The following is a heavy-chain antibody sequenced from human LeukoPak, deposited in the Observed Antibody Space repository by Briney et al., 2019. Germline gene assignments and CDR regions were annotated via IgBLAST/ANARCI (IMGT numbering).Heavy chain of an antibody. CDR3: ARFGGTVTTGVDY. CDR1: GGSFSGYS. CDR2: INHSGST. J-gene: IGHJ4*02. V-gene: IGHV4-34*01. Sequence: AETLSLTCAVYGGSFSGYSWSWVRQPPGKGLEWIGEINHSGSTNYNPSLKSRVTISVDTSKNQFSLKLSSVTAADTAVYYCARFGGTVTTGVDYWGQGTLVTVSS. D-gene: IGHD4-11*01.